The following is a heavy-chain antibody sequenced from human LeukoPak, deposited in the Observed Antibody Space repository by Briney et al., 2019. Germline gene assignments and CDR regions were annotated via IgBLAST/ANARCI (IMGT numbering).Heavy chain of an antibody. CDR1: GFTFSSYW. J-gene: IGHJ4*02. CDR2: IKQDGSEK. D-gene: IGHD3-22*01. V-gene: IGHV3-7*01. CDR3: ARDAAYYDSTWGYFDY. Sequence: GALRLSCAASGFTFSSYWMSWVRQAPGKGLEWVANIKQDGSEKYYVDYVKGRFTISRDNAKNSLYLQMNSLRAEDTAVYYCARDAAYYDSTWGYFDYWGQGTLVTVSS.